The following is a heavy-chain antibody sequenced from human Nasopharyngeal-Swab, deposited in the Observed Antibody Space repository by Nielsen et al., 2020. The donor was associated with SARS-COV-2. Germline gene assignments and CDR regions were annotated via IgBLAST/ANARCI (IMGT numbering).Heavy chain of an antibody. D-gene: IGHD2-15*01. CDR2: IRSKAYGGTT. V-gene: IGHV3-49*02. J-gene: IGHJ4*02. CDR3: SVGYCSGGSCYSPSPRY. Sequence: WIRQPPGQGLEWVGFIRSKAYGGTTEYAASVKGRFIISRDDSKRIAYLQMNSLKTEDTGVYYCSVGYCSGGSCYSPSPRYWGQGTLVTVSS.